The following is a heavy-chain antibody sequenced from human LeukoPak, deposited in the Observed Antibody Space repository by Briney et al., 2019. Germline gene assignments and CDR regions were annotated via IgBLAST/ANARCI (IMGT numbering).Heavy chain of an antibody. CDR3: VKKGGNNGRYDYFDY. CDR2: IKEDGSER. Sequence: GGSLRLSCEGSAFIFSGHWMNWVRQTPGKGLEWVANIKEDGSERQYVDSVKGRFSISRDNTKGSLFLQLNSLRAEDTAVYYCVKKGGNNGRYDYFDYWGQGTLVTVSS. J-gene: IGHJ4*02. D-gene: IGHD4-23*01. V-gene: IGHV3-7*03. CDR1: AFIFSGHW.